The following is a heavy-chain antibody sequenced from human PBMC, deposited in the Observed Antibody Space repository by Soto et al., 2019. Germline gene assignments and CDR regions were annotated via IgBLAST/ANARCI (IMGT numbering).Heavy chain of an antibody. CDR3: AKDRVAMGRGVIITGDAFDI. CDR2: ISGSGGST. V-gene: IGHV3-23*01. D-gene: IGHD3-10*01. Sequence: GGSLRLSCAASGFTFSSYAMSWVRQAPGKGLEWVSAISGSGGSTYYADSVKGRFTISRDNSKNTLYLQMNSLRAEDMAVYYCAKDRVAMGRGVIITGDAFDIWGQGTMVTVSS. CDR1: GFTFSSYA. J-gene: IGHJ3*02.